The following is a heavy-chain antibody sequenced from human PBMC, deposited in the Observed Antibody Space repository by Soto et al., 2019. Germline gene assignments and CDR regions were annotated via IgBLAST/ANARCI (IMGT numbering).Heavy chain of an antibody. J-gene: IGHJ4*02. Sequence: SETLSLTCAVYGGSFGGYYWSWIRQSPGKGLEWIGEINYSGSTYYNPSLKSRVTISVDRSKNQFSLKLSSVTVADTSVYYCARLSTTVTTSEFDYWGQGILVTVSS. CDR2: INYSGST. CDR3: ARLSTTVTTSEFDY. CDR1: GGSFGGYY. V-gene: IGHV4-34*01. D-gene: IGHD4-17*01.